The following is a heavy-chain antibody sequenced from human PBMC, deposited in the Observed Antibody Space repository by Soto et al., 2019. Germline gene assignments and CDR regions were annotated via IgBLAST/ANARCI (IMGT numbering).Heavy chain of an antibody. Sequence: QITLKESGPTLVKPTQTLTLTCTFSGFSLSTSGVGVAWIRQPPGEALEWLALMYWDADKRYRPSLESRLTIPNNTPXNQVVLTMTNMDSVDTATYYCAYLPCSGGSCYWFSFSGMDVWGQGTTVTVSS. CDR2: MYWDADK. V-gene: IGHV2-5*02. CDR3: AYLPCSGGSCYWFSFSGMDV. CDR1: GFSLSTSGVG. D-gene: IGHD2-15*01. J-gene: IGHJ6*02.